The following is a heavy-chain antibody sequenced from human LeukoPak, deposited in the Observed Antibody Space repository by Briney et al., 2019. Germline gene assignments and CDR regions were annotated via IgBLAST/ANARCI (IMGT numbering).Heavy chain of an antibody. J-gene: IGHJ4*02. CDR2: IKPDGSAG. D-gene: IGHD4-23*01. V-gene: IGHV3-7*04. Sequence: GGSLTLSCAASGFTFSRYWMTWVRQAPGKGLQWVADIKPDGSAGSYVDSVKGRFTISGDNAKSSLYLQMNSLRAEDTAVYYCARALESGNSDAGYWGQGTLVTVSS. CDR1: GFTFSRYW. CDR3: ARALESGNSDAGY.